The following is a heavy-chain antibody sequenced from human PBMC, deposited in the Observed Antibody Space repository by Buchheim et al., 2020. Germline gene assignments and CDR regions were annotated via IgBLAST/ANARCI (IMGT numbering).Heavy chain of an antibody. Sequence: QVQLVESGGGVVQPGRSLRLSCAASGFTFSSYGMRWVRQAPGKGLEWVAVISYDGSNKYYADSVKGRFTISRDNSKNTLYLQMNSLRAEDTAVYYCAKGEGNYYYYGMDVWGQGTT. J-gene: IGHJ6*02. CDR3: AKGEGNYYYYGMDV. CDR1: GFTFSSYG. V-gene: IGHV3-30*18. CDR2: ISYDGSNK. D-gene: IGHD6-13*01.